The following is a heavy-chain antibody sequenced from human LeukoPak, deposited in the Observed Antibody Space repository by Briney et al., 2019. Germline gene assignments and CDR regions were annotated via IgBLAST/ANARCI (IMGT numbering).Heavy chain of an antibody. J-gene: IGHJ4*02. D-gene: IGHD3-3*01. V-gene: IGHV3-30*02. Sequence: GGSLRLSCAASGFTFSSYGMHWVRQAPGKGLEWVAFIRYDGSNKYYADSVKGRFTISRDNSKNTLYLQMNSLRAEDTAVYYCAKGNTRFLEWLLYSWGQGTLVTVSS. CDR3: AKGNTRFLEWLLYS. CDR1: GFTFSSYG. CDR2: IRYDGSNK.